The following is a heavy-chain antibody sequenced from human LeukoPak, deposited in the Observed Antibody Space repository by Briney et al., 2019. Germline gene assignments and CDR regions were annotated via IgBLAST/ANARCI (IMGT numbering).Heavy chain of an antibody. CDR1: GYTFTGYY. Sequence: WASVRVSCKASGYTFTGYYMNWVRQAPGQGLEWLGWINPNSGDTKYAQKFLGRVTMTSDTSLNTGYMALSSLTSDDTAVYYCARKSTVRRTSEFDYWGQGSLVTVSS. CDR3: ARKSTVRRTSEFDY. CDR2: INPNSGDT. J-gene: IGHJ4*02. V-gene: IGHV1-2*02. D-gene: IGHD3-10*02.